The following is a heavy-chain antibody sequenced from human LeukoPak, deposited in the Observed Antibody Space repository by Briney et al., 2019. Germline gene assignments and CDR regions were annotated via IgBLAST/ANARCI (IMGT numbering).Heavy chain of an antibody. D-gene: IGHD2-2*01. CDR3: ARGGRYCRSTSCWDF. Sequence: SVKVSCKASGGTFKNHDINWVRQAPGQGLEWMGGIIPVFGTPNYAQRFQGRVRITADESTTTAYMELSSLRSDDTALYYCARGGRYCRSTSCWDFWGQGTLVTVSS. J-gene: IGHJ4*02. V-gene: IGHV1-69*13. CDR2: IIPVFGTP. CDR1: GGTFKNHD.